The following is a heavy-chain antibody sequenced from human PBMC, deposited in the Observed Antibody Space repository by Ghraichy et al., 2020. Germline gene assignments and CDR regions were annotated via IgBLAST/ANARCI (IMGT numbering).Heavy chain of an antibody. CDR1: GFTFSSYS. CDR3: ARDPTNYYDSSGYSDY. D-gene: IGHD3-22*01. CDR2: ISSSSSTI. J-gene: IGHJ4*02. Sequence: GGSLRLSCAASGFTFSSYSMNWVRQAPGKGLEWVSYISSSSSTIYYADSVKGRFTISRDNAKNSLYLQMNSLRDEDTAVYYCARDPTNYYDSSGYSDYWGQGTLVTVSS. V-gene: IGHV3-48*02.